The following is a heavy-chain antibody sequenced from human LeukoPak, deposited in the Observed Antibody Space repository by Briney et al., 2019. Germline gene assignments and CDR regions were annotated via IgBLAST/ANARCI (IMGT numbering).Heavy chain of an antibody. Sequence: PGGSLRLSCAASGFTFSSHSMNWVRQAPGKGLQWVSSISSSSIYIYYADSVKGRFTISRDNAKNSLYLQMNSLRGENTAVYYCARGDGATPPDVFDIWGQGTMFTVSS. CDR1: GFTFSSHS. J-gene: IGHJ3*02. CDR2: ISSSSIYI. V-gene: IGHV3-21*01. D-gene: IGHD3-10*01. CDR3: ARGDGATPPDVFDI.